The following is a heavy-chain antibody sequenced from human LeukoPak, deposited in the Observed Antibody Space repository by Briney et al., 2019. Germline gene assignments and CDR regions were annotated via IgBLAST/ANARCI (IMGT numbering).Heavy chain of an antibody. Sequence: SETLSLTCIVSGGSISSGGYYWSWIRQPAGKPLEWIGRIHTAGTTKYNPSLKSRVTISVDTSKNQFSLKLSSVTAADTAVYYCARDEGPYCSSTSCYGRGDAFDIWGQGTMVTVSS. CDR1: GGSISSGGYY. CDR2: IHTAGTT. V-gene: IGHV4-61*02. J-gene: IGHJ3*02. CDR3: ARDEGPYCSSTSCYGRGDAFDI. D-gene: IGHD2-2*01.